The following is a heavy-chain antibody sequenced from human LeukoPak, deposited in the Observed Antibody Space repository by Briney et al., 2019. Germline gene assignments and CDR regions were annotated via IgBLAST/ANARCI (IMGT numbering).Heavy chain of an antibody. J-gene: IGHJ6*02. V-gene: IGHV4-59*08. CDR1: SGSISGYY. Sequence: SETLSLTCIVSSGSISGYYWNWIRQPPGKGLEWIGYIYYSGSTNYNPSLKSRVTISVDTSKNQFSLKLSSVTAADTAVYYCARQGQGYDYYGMDVWGQGTTVTVSS. D-gene: IGHD3-16*01. CDR2: IYYSGST. CDR3: ARQGQGYDYYGMDV.